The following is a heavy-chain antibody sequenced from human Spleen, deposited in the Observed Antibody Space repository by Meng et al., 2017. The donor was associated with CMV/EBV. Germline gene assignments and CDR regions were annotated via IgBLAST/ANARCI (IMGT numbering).Heavy chain of an antibody. CDR2: IYPGDSDT. V-gene: IGHV5-51*01. CDR3: ARQSSGWYGNAFDI. D-gene: IGHD6-19*01. J-gene: IGHJ3*02. Sequence: GGSLRLSCKGSGYSFSTYWIGWVRQMPGKALEWMGIIYPGDSDTRYSPSFQGQVTISADKSISTAYLQWSSLKASDTAMYYCARQSSGWYGNAFDIWGQGTMVTVSS. CDR1: GYSFSTYW.